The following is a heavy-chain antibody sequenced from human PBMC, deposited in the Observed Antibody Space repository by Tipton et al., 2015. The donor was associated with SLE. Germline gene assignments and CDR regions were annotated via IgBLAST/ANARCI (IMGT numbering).Heavy chain of an antibody. D-gene: IGHD3-22*01. CDR2: IFTTGST. Sequence: TLSLTCTVSGGSISSYYWGWIRQPAGKGLEWIGRIFTTGSTYYNPSLKSRVTISLDTSKNQFSLKLGSVTAADTAIYYCAREAGETSSWYYPLDHWGQGTLVTVSP. CDR3: AREAGETSSWYYPLDH. J-gene: IGHJ4*02. CDR1: GGSISSYY. V-gene: IGHV4-4*07.